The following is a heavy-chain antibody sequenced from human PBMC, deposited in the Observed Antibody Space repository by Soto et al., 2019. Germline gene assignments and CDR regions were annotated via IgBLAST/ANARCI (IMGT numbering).Heavy chain of an antibody. CDR2: TSDDGSRA. J-gene: IGHJ4*02. Sequence: GGSLRLSCTASGFTFSMYWMHWVRQVPGKGPEWGSRTSDDGSRADYADSVKGRFTISRDNAKNTLYLEMHVLRADDTAVYYCTRGPRPSSVGTGAFWGQGTPVTVS. CDR3: TRGPRPSSVGTGAF. CDR1: GFTFSMYW. V-gene: IGHV3-74*01. D-gene: IGHD3-10*01.